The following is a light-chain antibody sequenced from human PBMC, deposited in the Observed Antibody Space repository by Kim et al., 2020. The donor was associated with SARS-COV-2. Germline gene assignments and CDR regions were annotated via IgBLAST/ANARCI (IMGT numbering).Light chain of an antibody. CDR2: GAS. J-gene: IGKJ2*01. CDR1: QSVSSN. CDR3: QQYNNWPPMYT. V-gene: IGKV3-15*01. Sequence: CPGERATLACRASQSVSSNLAWDQQRPGQAPRLLIYGASTRATGIPARFSGSGSGTEFTLTISSLQSEDFAVYYCQQYNNWPPMYTFGQGTKLEI.